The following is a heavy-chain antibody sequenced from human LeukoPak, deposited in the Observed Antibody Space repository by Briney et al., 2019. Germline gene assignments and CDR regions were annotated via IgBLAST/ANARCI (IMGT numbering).Heavy chain of an antibody. J-gene: IGHJ5*02. Sequence: GGSLRLSCAASGFTFSTFAMIWVRQPPGKGLEWVSSIFPSGGEIHYADSVRGRFTISRDNSKSTLSLQMNSLRAEDTAIYYCATYRQVLSPFGSWGQGTLVTVSS. CDR2: IFPSGGEI. CDR1: GFTFSTFA. CDR3: ATYRQVLSPFGS. D-gene: IGHD2-8*02. V-gene: IGHV3-23*01.